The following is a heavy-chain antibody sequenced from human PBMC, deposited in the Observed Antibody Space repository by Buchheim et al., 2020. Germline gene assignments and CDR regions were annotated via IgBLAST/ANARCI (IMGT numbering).Heavy chain of an antibody. CDR3: ARTLGYCSGGNCYYYYFDY. D-gene: IGHD2-15*01. CDR2: INHSGST. Sequence: QVQLQQWGAGLLKPSETLSLTCAVYGGSFSGYYWSWIRQPPGQGLEWIGEINHSGSTNYNPSLKSRVTISVDTSKNQFSLKLSSVIAADTAVYYCARTLGYCSGGNCYYYYFDYWGQGTL. J-gene: IGHJ4*02. CDR1: GGSFSGYY. V-gene: IGHV4-34*01.